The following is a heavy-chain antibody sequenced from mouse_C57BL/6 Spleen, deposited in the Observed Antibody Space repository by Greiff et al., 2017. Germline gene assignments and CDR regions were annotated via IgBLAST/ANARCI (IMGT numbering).Heavy chain of an antibody. CDR2: ISSGSSTI. Sequence: EVKLVESGGGLVKPGGSLTLSCAASGFTFSDYGMHWVRQAPEKGLVWVAYISSGSSTIYYADTVKGRFTISRDNAKNTLFLQMTSLRSEDTAMYYCARKEGAQAIDYWGQGTTLTVSS. CDR1: GFTFSDYG. D-gene: IGHD3-2*02. J-gene: IGHJ2*01. CDR3: ARKEGAQAIDY. V-gene: IGHV5-17*01.